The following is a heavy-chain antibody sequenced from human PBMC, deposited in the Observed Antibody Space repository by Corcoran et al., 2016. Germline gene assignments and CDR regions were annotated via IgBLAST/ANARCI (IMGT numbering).Heavy chain of an antibody. CDR3: ARGDYCSSTSCYIYYGMDV. CDR2: IKQEGSEK. D-gene: IGHD2-2*02. J-gene: IGHJ6*02. Sequence: EVQLVESGGGLVQPGGSLRLSCAASGFTFSSYWMSWVRPAPGKGLEWVANIKQEGSEKYYVDSVKGRFTISRDNAKNSLYPQMNSLRAEDTAVYYGARGDYCSSTSCYIYYGMDVWGQGTTVTVSS. CDR1: GFTFSSYW. V-gene: IGHV3-7*03.